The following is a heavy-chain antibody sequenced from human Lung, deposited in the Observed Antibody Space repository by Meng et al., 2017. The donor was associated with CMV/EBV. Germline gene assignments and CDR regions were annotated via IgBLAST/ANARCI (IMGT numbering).Heavy chain of an antibody. CDR2: ISTNTGTP. J-gene: IGHJ5*02. D-gene: IGHD2/OR15-2a*01. Sequence: QLVKYVSELKKPGASVKVSCKASRYTFSTYTINWVRQAHGRGLEWMGWISTNTGTPTYTQGFTGRFVFSLDTSVSTAYLQISSLKAEDTAVYYCARGGNFDPWGQGTLVTVSS. CDR1: RYTFSTYT. CDR3: ARGGNFDP. V-gene: IGHV7-4-1*02.